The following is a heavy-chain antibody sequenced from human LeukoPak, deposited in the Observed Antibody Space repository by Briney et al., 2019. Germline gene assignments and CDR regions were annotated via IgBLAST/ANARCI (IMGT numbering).Heavy chain of an antibody. J-gene: IGHJ4*02. CDR2: INQSGST. CDR3: ARGEEYGSGTVHFDY. V-gene: IGHV4-4*02. D-gene: IGHD3-10*01. Sequence: SGTLSLTCAVSGGSISSSNWWSWVRQPPGKGLEWIGEINQSGSTNYNPSLKSRVTISVDKSKNQFSLSLISVTAADTAVYYCARGEEYGSGTVHFDYWGQGTLVTVSS. CDR1: GGSISSSNW.